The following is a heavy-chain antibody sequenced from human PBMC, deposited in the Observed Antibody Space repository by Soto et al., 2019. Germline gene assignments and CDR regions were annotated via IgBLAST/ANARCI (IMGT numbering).Heavy chain of an antibody. CDR3: ARTLGPDSSGYYYNY. CDR1: GYSFTNYW. D-gene: IGHD3-22*01. Sequence: PGESLKISCKGSGYSFTNYWIGWVRQMPGKGLEWMGIIYPSDSDTRYSPSFQGQVTISADKSISTVYLQWSSLKASANAMYYCARTLGPDSSGYYYNYWGQGTLVTVSS. CDR2: IYPSDSDT. V-gene: IGHV5-51*01. J-gene: IGHJ4*02.